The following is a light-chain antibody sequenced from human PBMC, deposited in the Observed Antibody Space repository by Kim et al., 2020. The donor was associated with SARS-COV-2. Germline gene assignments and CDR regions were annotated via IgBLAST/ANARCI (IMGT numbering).Light chain of an antibody. Sequence: SYELTQPPSVSVSLGQMARITCSGEALPKKYAYWYQQKPGQFPVLVIYKDSERPSGIPERFSGSSSGTIVTLTISGVQAEDEADYYCLSADSSGTYPWFGSGTKVTVL. CDR1: ALPKKY. CDR2: KDS. V-gene: IGLV3-16*01. CDR3: LSADSSGTYPW. J-gene: IGLJ6*01.